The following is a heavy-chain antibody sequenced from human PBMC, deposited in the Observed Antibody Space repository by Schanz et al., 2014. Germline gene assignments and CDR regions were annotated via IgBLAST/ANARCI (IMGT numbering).Heavy chain of an antibody. V-gene: IGHV3-30*03. CDR1: GFMFSSYG. D-gene: IGHD1-1*01. CDR2: ISYDGSKK. J-gene: IGHJ3*02. CDR3: ARGGRTAGAFDI. Sequence: VQLVESGGGLVQPGGSLRLSCAASGFMFSSYGMHWVRQAPGKGLEWVGVISYDGSKKSYADSVKGRFTISRDNSKNTLYLQMNSLRPEDTAVYYCARGGRTAGAFDIWGQGTTVTVSS.